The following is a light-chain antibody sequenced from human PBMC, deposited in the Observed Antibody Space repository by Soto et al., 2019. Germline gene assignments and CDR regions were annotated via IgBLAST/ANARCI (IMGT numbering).Light chain of an antibody. Sequence: EIVLTQSPGTLSLSPGERATLSCRASRSVTNNYVAWYQRKPGQDPRLLIYGASSRATDIPGRFSGTGSGTDFSLTITRLEPEDFAVYYCHQYGSSPPTFGQGTKVEI. CDR1: RSVTNNY. CDR2: GAS. CDR3: HQYGSSPPT. J-gene: IGKJ1*01. V-gene: IGKV3-20*01.